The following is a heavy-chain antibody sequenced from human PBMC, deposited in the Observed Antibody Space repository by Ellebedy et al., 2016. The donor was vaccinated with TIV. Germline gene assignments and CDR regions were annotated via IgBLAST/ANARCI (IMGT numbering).Heavy chain of an antibody. CDR1: RGSINTYF. CDR3: ARGRHYGGNSPQLRYYFDY. J-gene: IGHJ4*02. Sequence: MPSETLSLTCTVSRGSINTYFWTWIRQSPGEGLEWIGYVSYNGSTNYNPSLKSRVTISVDTSKKHFSLRLTSVTAADTAVYYCARGRHYGGNSPQLRYYFDYWGQGTLVTVSS. CDR2: VSYNGST. D-gene: IGHD4-23*01. V-gene: IGHV4-59*08.